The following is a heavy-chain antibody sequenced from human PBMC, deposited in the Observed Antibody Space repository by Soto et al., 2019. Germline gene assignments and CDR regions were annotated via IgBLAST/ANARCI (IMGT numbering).Heavy chain of an antibody. CDR1: GGSISSSSYY. CDR3: ARHAAYYYDSSGYYLGIGWFDP. CDR2: IYYSGST. D-gene: IGHD3-22*01. V-gene: IGHV4-39*01. J-gene: IGHJ5*02. Sequence: SETLSLTCTVSGGSISSSSYYWGWIRQPPGKGLEWIGSIYYSGSTYYNPSLKSRVTISVDTSKNQFSLKLSSVTAADTAVYYCARHAAYYYDSSGYYLGIGWFDPWGQGTLVTVSS.